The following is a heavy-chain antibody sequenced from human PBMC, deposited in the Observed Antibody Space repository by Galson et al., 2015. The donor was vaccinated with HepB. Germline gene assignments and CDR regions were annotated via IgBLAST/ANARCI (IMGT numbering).Heavy chain of an antibody. D-gene: IGHD6-13*01. CDR1: GFTFSSYA. CDR3: ARDRGDSSWYGGGMDD. V-gene: IGHV3-30-3*01. Sequence: SLRLSCAASGFTFSSYAMHWVRQAPGKGLEWVAVISYDGSNKYYADSVKGRFTISRDNSKNTLYLQMNSLRAEDTAVYYCARDRGDSSWYGGGMDDWGQGTTVTVSS. CDR2: ISYDGSNK. J-gene: IGHJ6*02.